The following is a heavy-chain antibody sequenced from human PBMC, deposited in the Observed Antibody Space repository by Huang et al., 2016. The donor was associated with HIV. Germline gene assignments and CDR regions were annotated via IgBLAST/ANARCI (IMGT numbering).Heavy chain of an antibody. D-gene: IGHD3-22*01. CDR1: GGSISNYY. CDR2: IQSSGTT. Sequence: QVQLQESGPGLLKPSETLSLTCTVSGGSISNYYWSWIRQPAGKGLEWIGRIQSSGTTKCSASLKGRVTMSVDTSKNQLSLKLTAVTAADTAVYYCAKASSDYYYYFHSWGQGTLVTVSS. CDR3: AKASSDYYYYFHS. V-gene: IGHV4-4*07. J-gene: IGHJ4*02.